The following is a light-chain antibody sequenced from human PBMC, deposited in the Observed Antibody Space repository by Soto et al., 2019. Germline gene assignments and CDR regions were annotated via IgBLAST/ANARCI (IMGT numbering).Light chain of an antibody. Sequence: QSVLTQPPSVSAAPGQKVTISCSGSSSDIGRNYVSWYKHLPRTAPKLLIYENYKRPSGIPDRFSGSKSGTSATLGITGLQTGDEADYNCGASDNSLTTFVFGTLTNVTVL. CDR3: GASDNSLTTFV. CDR1: SSDIGRNY. V-gene: IGLV1-51*02. CDR2: ENY. J-gene: IGLJ1*01.